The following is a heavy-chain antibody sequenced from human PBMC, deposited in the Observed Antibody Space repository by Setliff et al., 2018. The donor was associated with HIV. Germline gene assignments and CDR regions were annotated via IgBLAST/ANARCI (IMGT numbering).Heavy chain of an antibody. D-gene: IGHD3-22*01. CDR1: GGTFSSYA. Sequence: SVKVSCKASGGTFSSYAISWVRQAPGQGLEWMGGIIPIFGTANYAQKFQGRVTITADESTSTAYMELSSLRSEDTAVYYCAREKAWWFGDYYDSSGYYPPTDYYYGMDVWGQGTTVTVSS. J-gene: IGHJ6*02. CDR3: AREKAWWFGDYYDSSGYYPPTDYYYGMDV. CDR2: IIPIFGTA. V-gene: IGHV1-69*13.